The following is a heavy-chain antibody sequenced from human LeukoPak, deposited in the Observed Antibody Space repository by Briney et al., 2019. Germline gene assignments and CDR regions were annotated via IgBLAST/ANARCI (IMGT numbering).Heavy chain of an antibody. V-gene: IGHV4-59*12. CDR1: GGSISSYY. CDR3: ARAVRVLHLDY. D-gene: IGHD2-8*01. J-gene: IGHJ4*02. Sequence: PSETLSLTCTVSGGSISSYYWSWIRQPPGKGVEWIGYIYYSGSTNYNPSLKSRVTISVDTSKNQFSLKLSSVTAADTAVYYCARAVRVLHLDYWGQGTLVTVSS. CDR2: IYYSGST.